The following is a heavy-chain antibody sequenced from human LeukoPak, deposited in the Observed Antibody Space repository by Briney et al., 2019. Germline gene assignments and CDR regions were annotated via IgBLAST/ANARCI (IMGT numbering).Heavy chain of an antibody. J-gene: IGHJ4*02. D-gene: IGHD6-13*01. Sequence: PGGSLRLSCAASGFTFSSYAMHWVRQAPGKGLEWVAAISYDGSNKYYADSVKGRFTISRDNSKNTLYLQMNSLRAEDTAVYYCARDRDSSSWSYHFDYWGQGTLVTVSS. CDR2: ISYDGSNK. CDR1: GFTFSSYA. V-gene: IGHV3-30*04. CDR3: ARDRDSSSWSYHFDY.